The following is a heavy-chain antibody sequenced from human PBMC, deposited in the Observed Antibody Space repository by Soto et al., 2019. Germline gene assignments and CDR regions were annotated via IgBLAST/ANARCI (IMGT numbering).Heavy chain of an antibody. J-gene: IGHJ6*03. D-gene: IGHD4-17*01. CDR3: AKDRSNDYGDRQGMYYYYMDV. V-gene: IGHV3-23*01. Sequence: GGSLRLSCAASGFTFSSYAMSWVRQAPGKGLEWVSAISGSGGSTYYADSVKGRFTISRDNSKNTLYLQMNSLRAEDTAVYYCAKDRSNDYGDRQGMYYYYMDVWGKGTTVTVSS. CDR1: GFTFSSYA. CDR2: ISGSGGST.